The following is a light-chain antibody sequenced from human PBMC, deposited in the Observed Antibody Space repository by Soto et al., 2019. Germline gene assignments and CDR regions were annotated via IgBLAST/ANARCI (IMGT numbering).Light chain of an antibody. V-gene: IGKV1-39*01. J-gene: IGKJ4*02. CDR3: QQSYSVPLT. Sequence: DIQMTQSPSSLSASVGDRVTITCRASQNIVNYLTWYQLKPGKAPKLLIYAASSLQSGVPSRFSGAGSGTDFTLTISSLQPEDFATFYCQQSYSVPLTFGGGTKVEIK. CDR1: QNIVNY. CDR2: AAS.